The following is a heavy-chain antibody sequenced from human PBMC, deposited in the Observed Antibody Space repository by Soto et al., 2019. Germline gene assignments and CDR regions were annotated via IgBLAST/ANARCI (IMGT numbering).Heavy chain of an antibody. D-gene: IGHD1-26*01. V-gene: IGHV3-74*01. CDR2: INSDGSST. CDR3: ARRREGYYYGLDV. Sequence: EERLVESGGGSVQPGGSLRLSCAASRFTFSSYWMYWVRQAPGKGLVWVSRINSDGSSTGYADSVKGRFSISRHNSKSTLSLQMNTLRSEDTAGYYCARRREGYYYGLDVWGQGTTVTVSS. J-gene: IGHJ6*02. CDR1: RFTFSSYW.